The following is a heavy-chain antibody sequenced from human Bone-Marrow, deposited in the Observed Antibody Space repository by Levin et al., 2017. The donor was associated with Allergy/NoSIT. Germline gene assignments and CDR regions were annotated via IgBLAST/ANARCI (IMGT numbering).Heavy chain of an antibody. V-gene: IGHV5-51*01. D-gene: IGHD2-15*01. CDR1: GYSFTNYW. J-gene: IGHJ5*02. CDR3: ARTPTSATLSAYWFDP. CDR2: IYPRDSDT. Sequence: KGGESLKISCKGSGYSFTNYWIGWVRQMPGKGLEWMGIIYPRDSDTRYSPSFQGQVTISVDKSISTAYLQWSSLTASDTAIYYCARTPTSATLSAYWFDPWGQGTLVTVSS.